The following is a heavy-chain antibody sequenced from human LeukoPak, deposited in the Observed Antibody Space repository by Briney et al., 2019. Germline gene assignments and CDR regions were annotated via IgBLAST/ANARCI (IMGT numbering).Heavy chain of an antibody. CDR3: ARGRVVGANWFDP. D-gene: IGHD1-26*01. J-gene: IGHJ5*02. CDR1: GYTFTGYY. V-gene: IGHV1-2*06. CDR2: INPNSGGT. Sequence: GSSVKVSCKASGYTFTGYYMHWVRQAPGQGLEWMGRINPNSGGTNYAQKFQGRVTMTRDTSISTAYMELSRLRSDDTAVYYCARGRVVGANWFDPWGQGTLVTVSS.